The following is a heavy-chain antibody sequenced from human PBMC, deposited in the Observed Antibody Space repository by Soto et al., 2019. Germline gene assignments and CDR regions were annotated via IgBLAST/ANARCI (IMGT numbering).Heavy chain of an antibody. CDR2: GSHSGST. J-gene: IGHJ5*01. V-gene: IGHV4-34*01. D-gene: IGHD3-10*01. Sequence: SETLSLTCTVHGGSLRGYDWTWIRQSPGKRLEWIGEGSHSGSTNYNPSLQSRVTISVDTSENQISLNLTSVTAADSAVYYCAKGGHYYSSGRISLTNWFVSWGQGTLVTVSS. CDR1: GGSLRGYD. CDR3: AKGGHYYSSGRISLTNWFVS.